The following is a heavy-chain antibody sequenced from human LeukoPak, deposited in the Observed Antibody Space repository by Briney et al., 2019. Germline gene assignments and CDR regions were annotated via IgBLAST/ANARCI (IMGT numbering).Heavy chain of an antibody. CDR3: ARNRAAAGDWLDP. CDR1: GFTFSAYG. V-gene: IGHV3-30*02. CDR2: IRYDGRIK. D-gene: IGHD6-13*01. Sequence: GVSLRLSCAASGFTFSAYGVHWVRQAPGKGLEWVAFIRYDGRIKNYADSVKGRFTISRDNSKNTLYLQMNSLTTEDTSLYYCARNRAAAGDWLDPWGQGTLVIVSS. J-gene: IGHJ5*02.